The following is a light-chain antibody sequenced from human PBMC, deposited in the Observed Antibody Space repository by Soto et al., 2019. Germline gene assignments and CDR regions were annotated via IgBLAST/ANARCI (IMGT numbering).Light chain of an antibody. CDR3: QQYNNWPWT. Sequence: EIVLTQSPGTLSLSPGERATLSCRASQSLSSSQLAWYQQKPGQPPRLLIYGASTRATGIPARFSGSGSGTEFTLTISSLQSVDFAVYSCQQYNNWPWTFGQGTKVDI. V-gene: IGKV3-15*01. CDR2: GAS. J-gene: IGKJ1*01. CDR1: QSLSSS.